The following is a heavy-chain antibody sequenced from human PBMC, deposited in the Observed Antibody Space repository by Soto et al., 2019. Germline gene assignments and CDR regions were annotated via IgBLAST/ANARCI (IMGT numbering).Heavy chain of an antibody. J-gene: IGHJ4*02. D-gene: IGHD2-15*01. CDR3: ARGGYRYCSGGSCYYVY. V-gene: IGHV4-34*01. Sequence: QVQLQQWGAGLLKPSETLSLTCAVYGGSFSGYYWSWIRQPPGKGLEWIGEINHSGSTSYNPSLKSRITVSVDTSKNQFSLKLSSVTAAYTAVYYCARGGYRYCSGGSCYYVYWGQGTLVTVSS. CDR1: GGSFSGYY. CDR2: INHSGST.